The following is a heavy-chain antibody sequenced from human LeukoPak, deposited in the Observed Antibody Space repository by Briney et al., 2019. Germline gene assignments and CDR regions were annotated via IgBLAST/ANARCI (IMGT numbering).Heavy chain of an antibody. Sequence: ASVKVSCKASGYSFISYGITWVRQAPGQGLEWLGWIITYSGKTYYAEKVQGRVSMTRDTSISTAYMELSRLRSDDTAVYYCARESAIDFDYWGQGTLVTVSS. D-gene: IGHD2-21*01. CDR2: IITYSGKT. J-gene: IGHJ4*02. V-gene: IGHV1-18*01. CDR1: GYSFISYG. CDR3: ARESAIDFDY.